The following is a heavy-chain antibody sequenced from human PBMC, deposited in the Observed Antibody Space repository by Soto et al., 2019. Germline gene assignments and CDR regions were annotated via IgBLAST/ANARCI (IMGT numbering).Heavy chain of an antibody. V-gene: IGHV1-69*12. CDR1: GGTFSSYT. Sequence: QVQLVQSGAEVKKPGSSVKVSCKASGGTFSSYTINWVRHARGQGLEWMGGIIPKFGTTKYAQRFQGRVTIAADESTSTAYMELSSLRSEDTAVYYCARGTIKYYYDSSGYHDAFDMWGQGTMVTVSS. D-gene: IGHD3-22*01. CDR3: ARGTIKYYYDSSGYHDAFDM. J-gene: IGHJ3*02. CDR2: IIPKFGTT.